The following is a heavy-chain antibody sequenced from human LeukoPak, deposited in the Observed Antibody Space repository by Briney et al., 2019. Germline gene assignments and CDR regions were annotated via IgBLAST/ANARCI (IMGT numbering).Heavy chain of an antibody. V-gene: IGHV5-51*01. CDR2: IYPGDSDT. D-gene: IGHD2-15*01. CDR3: ARQPRYCSGGSCYWWFDP. CDR1: GYNFATNW. J-gene: IGHJ5*02. Sequence: GESLKISCKGSGYNFATNWIGWVRQMPGKGLEWMGIIYPGDSDTRYSPSFQGQVTISADNSISTAYLQWSSLKASDTATYYCARQPRYCSGGSCYWWFDPWGQGTLVTVSS.